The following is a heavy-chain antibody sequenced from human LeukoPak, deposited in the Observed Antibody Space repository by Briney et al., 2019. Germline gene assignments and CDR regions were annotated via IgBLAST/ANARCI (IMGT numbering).Heavy chain of an antibody. CDR2: ISGYNGNM. CDR1: GYTFTSYG. Sequence: ASVKVSCKASGYTFTSYGINWVRQAPGQGLEWMGWISGYNGNMKYVQKFQGRVTMTTDTSTSTAYMELRSLTSDDTAIYYCARDDYRDYGGPFYYWGQGSLVTVSS. J-gene: IGHJ4*02. D-gene: IGHD4-17*01. V-gene: IGHV1-18*01. CDR3: ARDDYRDYGGPFYY.